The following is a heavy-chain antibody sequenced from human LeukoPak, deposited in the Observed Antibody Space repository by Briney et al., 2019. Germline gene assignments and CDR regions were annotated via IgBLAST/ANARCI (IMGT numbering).Heavy chain of an antibody. CDR3: ARVKQQLHYYYMDV. CDR1: GFTFSSYW. J-gene: IGHJ6*03. CDR2: IKQDGSEK. V-gene: IGHV3-7*01. D-gene: IGHD6-13*01. Sequence: GGSLRFSCAASGFTFSSYWMSWVRQAPGKGLEWVANIKQDGSEKYYVDSVKGRFTISRDNAKNSLYLQMNSLRAEDTAVYYCARVKQQLHYYYMDVWGKGTTVTVSS.